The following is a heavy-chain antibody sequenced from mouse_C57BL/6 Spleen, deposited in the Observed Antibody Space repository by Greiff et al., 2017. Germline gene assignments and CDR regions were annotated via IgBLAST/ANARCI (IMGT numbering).Heavy chain of an antibody. D-gene: IGHD2-1*01. V-gene: IGHV5-17*01. CDR2: ISSGNSTI. CDR3: ARGDYGNYAWFAY. CDR1: GFTFSDYG. Sequence: EVQVVESGGGLVKPGGSLKLSCAASGFTFSDYGMHWVRQAPEKGLEWVAYISSGNSTIYYADTVKGRFTITRDNAKNTLFLQMTSLRSEDTAMYYCARGDYGNYAWFAYWGQGALVTVSA. J-gene: IGHJ3*01.